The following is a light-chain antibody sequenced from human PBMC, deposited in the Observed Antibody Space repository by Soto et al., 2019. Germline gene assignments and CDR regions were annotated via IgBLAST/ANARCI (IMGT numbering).Light chain of an antibody. V-gene: IGKV1-27*01. Sequence: DIQMTQSPSPLSASVGDRVTITCRATQGISNYLAWYQQKPGKVHKLLIYAASTLQSGVPSRFSGTGSGTDFTLPSGNVQPEHVGTYYWQEYSSGPWTFGQGTQVEIK. CDR1: QGISNY. CDR3: QEYSSGPWT. J-gene: IGKJ1*01. CDR2: AAS.